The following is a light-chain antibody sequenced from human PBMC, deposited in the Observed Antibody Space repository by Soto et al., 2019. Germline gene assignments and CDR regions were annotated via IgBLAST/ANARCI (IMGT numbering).Light chain of an antibody. CDR1: QTISTL. CDR2: EAS. J-gene: IGKJ1*01. CDR3: QQYSSYPWT. V-gene: IGKV1-5*03. Sequence: DIQMTQSPSTLSASVGDRVTITCRASQTISTLLAWYQQRPGKAPNLLIYEASSLESGVPSRFSGSGSGTEFTLTISSLQPDDFATYFCQQYSSYPWTFGQGTKVDVK.